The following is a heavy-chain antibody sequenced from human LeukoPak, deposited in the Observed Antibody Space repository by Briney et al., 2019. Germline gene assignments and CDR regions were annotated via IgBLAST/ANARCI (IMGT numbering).Heavy chain of an antibody. CDR1: GLTFSSSW. CDR2: ISYDGSNK. J-gene: IGHJ4*02. Sequence: GGSLRLSCAVSGLTFSSSWMDWVRQAPGKGLEWVAVISYDGSNKYYADSVKGRFTISRDNSKNTLYLQMNSLRAEDTAVYYCAKDSSTLIVVVTPLAGWGQGTLVTVSS. CDR3: AKDSSTLIVVVTPLAG. D-gene: IGHD3-22*01. V-gene: IGHV3-30*18.